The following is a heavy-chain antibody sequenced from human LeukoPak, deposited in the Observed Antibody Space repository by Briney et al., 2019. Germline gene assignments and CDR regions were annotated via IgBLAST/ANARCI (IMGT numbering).Heavy chain of an antibody. J-gene: IGHJ4*02. CDR3: AGLVGRYSSGLYYYFDY. V-gene: IGHV4-4*02. D-gene: IGHD3-22*01. CDR2: MYLSGTT. Sequence: PSGTLSLTCTVSGDSINSLDLWSWVRQPPGKGLEWIGEMYLSGTTHSNPSVKSRVTISIDKSKNQFFLNLSSVTAADTAVYYCAGLVGRYSSGLYYYFDYWGQGTLVTVSS. CDR1: GDSINSLDL.